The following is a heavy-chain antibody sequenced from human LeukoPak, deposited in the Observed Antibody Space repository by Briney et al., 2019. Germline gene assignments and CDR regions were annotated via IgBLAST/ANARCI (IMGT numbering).Heavy chain of an antibody. J-gene: IGHJ3*02. CDR2: IYDTGRT. D-gene: IGHD5-24*01. CDR3: ARYGDGYNDAFDI. CDR1: IDSMFGYF. Sequence: SETLSLTCTVSIDSMFGYFWSWIRQPPGGGLEWIGYIYDTGRTNYSPSLKSRATISLDTSNKQFSLRLTSVTAADTAVYYCARYGDGYNDAFDIWGQGTMVTVSS. V-gene: IGHV4-59*01.